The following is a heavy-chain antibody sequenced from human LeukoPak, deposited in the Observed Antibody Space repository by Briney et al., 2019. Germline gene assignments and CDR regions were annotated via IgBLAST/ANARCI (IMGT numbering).Heavy chain of an antibody. J-gene: IGHJ6*03. CDR2: ISYTGST. D-gene: IGHD6-13*01. CDR3: ARQQDYYMDV. Sequence: SETLSLTCTVSGGSISSYYWSWIRQPPGKGLEWIGYISYTGSTNYNPSLKSRVTISEDTSKNQFSLKLSSVTAADTAVYYCARQQDYYMDVWGKGTTVTISS. CDR1: GGSISSYY. V-gene: IGHV4-59*01.